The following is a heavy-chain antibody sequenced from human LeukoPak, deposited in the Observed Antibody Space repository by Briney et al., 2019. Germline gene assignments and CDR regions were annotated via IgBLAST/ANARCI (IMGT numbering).Heavy chain of an antibody. CDR1: GGSISSYY. CDR3: ASDYGDYGLDY. CDR2: INHSGST. J-gene: IGHJ4*02. Sequence: SETLSLTCTVSGGSISSYYWNWIRQPPGKGLEWIGEINHSGSTNYNPSLKSRVTISVDTSKNQFSLKLSSVTAADTAVYYCASDYGDYGLDYWGQGTLVTVSS. V-gene: IGHV4-34*01. D-gene: IGHD4-17*01.